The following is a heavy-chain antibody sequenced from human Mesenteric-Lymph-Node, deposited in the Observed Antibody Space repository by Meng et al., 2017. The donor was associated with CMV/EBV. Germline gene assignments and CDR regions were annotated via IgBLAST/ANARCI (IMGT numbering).Heavy chain of an antibody. J-gene: IGHJ5*02. Sequence: QVQLVQSGAEVKKPGASVKVSCKASGYSFTGYSIHWVRQAPGQGLERMGRISPSTGDTIYEENFQGRVTMTRDTSINTAYMELSSLTSDDTAVYYCGRGQQTFDPWGQGTLVTVSS. CDR2: ISPSTGDT. CDR3: GRGQQTFDP. CDR1: GYSFTGYS. V-gene: IGHV1-2*06. D-gene: IGHD1-1*01.